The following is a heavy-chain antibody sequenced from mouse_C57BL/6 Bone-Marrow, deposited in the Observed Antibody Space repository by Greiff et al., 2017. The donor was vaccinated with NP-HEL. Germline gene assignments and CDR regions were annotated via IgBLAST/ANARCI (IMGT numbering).Heavy chain of an antibody. CDR1: GFSLTSYG. CDR2: ICSGGST. D-gene: IGHD6-2*01. J-gene: IGHJ4*01. CDR3: ARNSYYSLARDY. Sequence: VQLQQSGPGLVQPSQCLSITCTVSGFSLTSYGVHWVRQSPGKGLEWLGVICSGGSTDYNAAFISRLSISKDNSKSKVFFKMNSLQADDTAIYYCARNSYYSLARDYWGQGTSVTVSS. V-gene: IGHV2-2*01.